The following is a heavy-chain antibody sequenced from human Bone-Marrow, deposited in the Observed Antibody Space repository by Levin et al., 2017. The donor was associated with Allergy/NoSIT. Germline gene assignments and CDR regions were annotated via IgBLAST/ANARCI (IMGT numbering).Heavy chain of an antibody. V-gene: IGHV4-39*07. J-gene: IGHJ4*02. CDR1: GGSLSTSTYY. D-gene: IGHD4/OR15-4a*01. CDR3: TRGGASDS. CDR2: IYHGGST. Sequence: GGSLSTSTYYWGWVRQPPGKGLEWIGNIYHGGSTYYNPSLKSRVTISVDTSKNQFSLRLNSLTAADTAVYYCTRGGASDSWGQGTLVTVSS.